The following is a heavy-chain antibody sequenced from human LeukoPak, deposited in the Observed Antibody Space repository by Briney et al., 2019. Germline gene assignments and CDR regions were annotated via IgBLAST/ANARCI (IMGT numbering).Heavy chain of an antibody. D-gene: IGHD6-19*01. V-gene: IGHV4-34*01. J-gene: IGHJ5*02. Sequence: SETLSLTCTVSGGSISSYYWSWIRQPPGKGLEWIGEINHSGSTNYNPSLKSRVTISVDTSKNQFSLKLSSVTAADTAVYYCARGGIAVAGSFDPWGQGTLVTVSS. CDR2: INHSGST. CDR1: GGSISSYY. CDR3: ARGGIAVAGSFDP.